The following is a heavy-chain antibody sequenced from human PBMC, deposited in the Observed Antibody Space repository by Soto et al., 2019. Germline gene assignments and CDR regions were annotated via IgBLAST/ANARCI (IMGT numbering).Heavy chain of an antibody. J-gene: IGHJ4*02. CDR3: ARVQYCGGDCYRDY. CDR1: GGTFSSYA. D-gene: IGHD2-21*02. CDR2: IIPIFGTA. Sequence: QVQLVQSGAEVKKPGSSVKVSCKASGGTFSSYAISWVRQAPGQGLEWMGGIIPIFGTANYAQKFQGRVTITADKSTSTDYMELSRLRSEDTAVYYCARVQYCGGDCYRDYWGQGTLVTVSS. V-gene: IGHV1-69*06.